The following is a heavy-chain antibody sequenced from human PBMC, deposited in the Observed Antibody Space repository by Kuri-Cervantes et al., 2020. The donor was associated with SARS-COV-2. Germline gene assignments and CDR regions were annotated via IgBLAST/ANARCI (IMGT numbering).Heavy chain of an antibody. CDR1: GYTFTGYY. D-gene: IGHD1-26*01. J-gene: IGHJ4*02. Sequence: ASVKVSCKASGYTFTGYYMHWVRHAPGQGLEWLGWISVWNRNTDYAQKVQGRVTMTTDTFTSTAYMELRSLRSDDTAVYFCARGYYSHFDYWGQGTLVTVSS. CDR2: ISVWNRNT. V-gene: IGHV1-18*04. CDR3: ARGYYSHFDY.